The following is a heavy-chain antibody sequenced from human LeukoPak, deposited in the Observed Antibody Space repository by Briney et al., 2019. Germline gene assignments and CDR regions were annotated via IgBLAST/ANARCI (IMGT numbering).Heavy chain of an antibody. CDR3: ARHARREALRHSAFDI. J-gene: IGHJ3*02. D-gene: IGHD3-16*01. CDR1: GFTFSSYS. V-gene: IGHV3-21*01. CDR2: ISSSSSYI. Sequence: PGGSLRLSCAASGFTFSSYSMNWVRQAPGKGLEWVSSISSSSSYIYYADSVKGRFTISRDNAKNSLYLQMNSLRAEDTAVYYCARHARREALRHSAFDIWGQGTMDAVSS.